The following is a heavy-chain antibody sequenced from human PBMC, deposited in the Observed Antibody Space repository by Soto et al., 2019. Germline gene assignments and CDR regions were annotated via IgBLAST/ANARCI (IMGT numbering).Heavy chain of an antibody. CDR3: ARDRPVVEPAEGYYYYGMDV. Sequence: ASVKVSCKASGYTFTSYYMHWVRRAPGQGLEWMGIINPSGGSTSYAQKFQGRVTMTRDTSTSTVYMELSSLRSEDTAVYYCARDRPVVEPAEGYYYYGMDVWGQGTTVTV. V-gene: IGHV1-46*01. CDR1: GYTFTSYY. CDR2: INPSGGST. D-gene: IGHD2-2*01. J-gene: IGHJ6*02.